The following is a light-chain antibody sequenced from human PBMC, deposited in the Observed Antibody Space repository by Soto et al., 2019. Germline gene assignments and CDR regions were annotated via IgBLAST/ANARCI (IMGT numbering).Light chain of an antibody. Sequence: QSALTQPASVSGSPGQSITISCTGTSSDIGAYNYVSWYQQHPGKAPKLMVFDVRNRPSGVSDRFSGSKSGNTASLTISGLQAEDESHYYCSSYTTTSTLVFGGGTKLTVL. CDR3: SSYTTTSTLV. CDR2: DVR. CDR1: SSDIGAYNY. V-gene: IGLV2-14*03. J-gene: IGLJ3*02.